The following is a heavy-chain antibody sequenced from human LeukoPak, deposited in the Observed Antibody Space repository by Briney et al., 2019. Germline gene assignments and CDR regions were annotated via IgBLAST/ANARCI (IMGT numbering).Heavy chain of an antibody. V-gene: IGHV4-31*03. CDR2: SGYSGTY. Sequence: TLSLTCTVSGGSISSGGYYWSWIRQHPGKGLEWIIYSGYSGTYYYNPSLNSRVTISVATSKNQFSLKLSSVTAADTAVYYCARLSSGTYVYWGRGTLVTVS. CDR1: GGSISSGGYY. D-gene: IGHD3-10*02. CDR3: ARLSSGTYVY. J-gene: IGHJ4*02.